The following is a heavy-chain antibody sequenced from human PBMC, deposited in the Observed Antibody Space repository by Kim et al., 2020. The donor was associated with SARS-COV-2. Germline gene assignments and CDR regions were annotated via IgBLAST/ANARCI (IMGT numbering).Heavy chain of an antibody. CDR1: GGSISSSSYY. V-gene: IGHV4-39*07. D-gene: IGHD3-10*01. CDR3: ARDSGSYGSGSYFPVLSAYDYCMDV. J-gene: IGHJ6*02. Sequence: SETLSLTCTVSGGSISSSSYYWGWIRQPPGKGLEWIGSIYYSGSTYYNPSLKSRVTISVDTSKNQFSLKLSSVTAADTAVYYCARDSGSYGSGSYFPVLSAYDYCMDVWGQGTTVTVSS. CDR2: IYYSGST.